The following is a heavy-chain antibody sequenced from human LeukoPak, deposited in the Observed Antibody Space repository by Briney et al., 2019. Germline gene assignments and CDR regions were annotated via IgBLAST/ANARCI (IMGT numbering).Heavy chain of an antibody. Sequence: GGSLRLSCAASGFTFSDYNMNWVRQAPGKGLEWVSYITLSSGIMYYADSVKGRFTISRDNAKNSLYLQMNSLRAEDTAVYYCAELGITMIGGVWGKGTTVTISS. CDR3: AELGITMIGGV. CDR1: GFTFSDYN. J-gene: IGHJ6*04. CDR2: ITLSSGIM. V-gene: IGHV3-48*04. D-gene: IGHD3-10*02.